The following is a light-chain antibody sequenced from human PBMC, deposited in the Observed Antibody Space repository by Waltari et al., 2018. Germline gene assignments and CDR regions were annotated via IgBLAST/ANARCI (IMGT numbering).Light chain of an antibody. CDR1: SDNVGQYIL. CDR2: EVT. J-gene: IGLJ2*01. V-gene: IGLV2-23*02. Sequence: QSALTHPAPVFGSPRQSITLPCPGASDNVGQYILVAQYSTNPGKLTQLMHLDYHQHPGKGPKLLIFEVTKRRSGVSNRFSGSKSGNTASLTISGLQAEDEADYYCCSFTGINAPTVFGGGTKLTVL. CDR3: CSFTGINAPTV.